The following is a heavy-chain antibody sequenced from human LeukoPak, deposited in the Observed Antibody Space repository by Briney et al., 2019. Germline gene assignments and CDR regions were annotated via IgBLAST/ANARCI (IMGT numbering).Heavy chain of an antibody. CDR3: ARAGGYDILTGYDHNYFDY. J-gene: IGHJ4*02. Sequence: GGSLRLSCAASGFTFSSYGMHWVRQAPGKGLEWVAVIWYDGSNKYYADSVKGRFTISRDNSKNTLYLQMNSLRAEDTAVYYCARAGGYDILTGYDHNYFDYWGQGTLITVSS. CDR2: IWYDGSNK. D-gene: IGHD3-9*01. V-gene: IGHV3-33*01. CDR1: GFTFSSYG.